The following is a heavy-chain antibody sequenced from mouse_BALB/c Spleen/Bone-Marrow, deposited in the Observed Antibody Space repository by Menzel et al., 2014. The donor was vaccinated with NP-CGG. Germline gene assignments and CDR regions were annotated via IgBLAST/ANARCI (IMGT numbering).Heavy chain of an antibody. Sequence: VQLQQSGAELVKPGASVKLSCTASGFNIKDTYMHWVKQRPEQGLEWIGRIDPANGNTKYGPKFQGKATITADTSSNTAYLQLSSLTSEDTAVYYCAKYGGLRYAMDYWGLGTSVTVSS. CDR3: AKYGGLRYAMDY. V-gene: IGHV14-3*02. CDR2: IDPANGNT. J-gene: IGHJ4*01. CDR1: GFNIKDTY. D-gene: IGHD2-4*01.